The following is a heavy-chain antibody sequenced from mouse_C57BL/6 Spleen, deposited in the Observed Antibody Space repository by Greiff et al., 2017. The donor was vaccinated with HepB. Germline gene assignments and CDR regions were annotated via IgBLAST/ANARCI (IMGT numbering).Heavy chain of an antibody. Sequence: EVNVVESEGGLVQPGSSMKLSCTASGFTFSDYYMAWVRQVPEKGLEWVANINYDGSSTYYLDSLKSRFIISRDNAKNILYLQMSSLKSEDTATYYCARAGYYGSRAYAMDYWGQGTSVTVSS. CDR2: INYDGSST. CDR1: GFTFSDYY. CDR3: ARAGYYGSRAYAMDY. D-gene: IGHD1-1*01. J-gene: IGHJ4*01. V-gene: IGHV5-16*01.